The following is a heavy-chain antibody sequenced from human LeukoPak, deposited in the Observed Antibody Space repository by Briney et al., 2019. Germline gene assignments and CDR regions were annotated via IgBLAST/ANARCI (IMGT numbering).Heavy chain of an antibody. Sequence: PGGSLRLSCAASGFTFSEYYMSWIPQAPGKALEGGSYITSSGSTIHYADSVKGRFTISRDNAKNSLYLQMNSLRAEDTAVYYCARSYSYALGGAYYYGMDVWGQGTTVTVSS. CDR2: ITSSGSTI. CDR1: GFTFSEYY. J-gene: IGHJ6*02. D-gene: IGHD5-18*01. CDR3: ARSYSYALGGAYYYGMDV. V-gene: IGHV3-11*01.